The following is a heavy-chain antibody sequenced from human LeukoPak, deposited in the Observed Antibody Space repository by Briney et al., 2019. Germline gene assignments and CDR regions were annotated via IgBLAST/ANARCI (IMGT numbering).Heavy chain of an antibody. D-gene: IGHD3-3*01. V-gene: IGHV4-59*08. J-gene: IGHJ3*02. CDR1: GGSISSYY. CDR3: ARRHKYDFWSGYYQTANDAFDI. CDR2: IHLSWST. Sequence: PSETLSLTCTVSGGSISSYYWSWIRQPPGKGLEWIGYIHLSWSTNYNPSLKSRVTISVDTSKNQFSLEMSSVTAADTAVYYCARRHKYDFWSGYYQTANDAFDIWGQGTMVPVSS.